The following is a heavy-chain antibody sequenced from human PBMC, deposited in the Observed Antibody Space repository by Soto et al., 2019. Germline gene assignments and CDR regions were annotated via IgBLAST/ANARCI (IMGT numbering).Heavy chain of an antibody. V-gene: IGHV4-4*02. CDR1: GGSIISSNW. D-gene: IGHD2-21*01. CDR2: IYHSGST. J-gene: IGHJ6*02. CDR3: ARGLSLGGDYYYYGMDV. Sequence: PSETLSLTCAVSGGSIISSNWLSWVRQPPGKGLEWIGEIYHSGSTNYNPSLKSRVTISVDKSKNQFSLKLSSVTAADTAVYYCARGLSLGGDYYYYGMDVWGQGTTVTVSS.